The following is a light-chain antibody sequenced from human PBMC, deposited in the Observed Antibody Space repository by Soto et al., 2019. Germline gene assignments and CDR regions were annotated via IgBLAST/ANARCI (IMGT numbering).Light chain of an antibody. Sequence: ELVLTQSPATLSLSPGDRATLSCRASQSISSYLAWYQQKPGQAPRLLIYGASNRATGIPVRFSGSGSGTDFTLTISSLEPEDFALYYCQQRRNWLTFGGGTKVEIK. CDR1: QSISSY. CDR3: QQRRNWLT. CDR2: GAS. V-gene: IGKV3-11*01. J-gene: IGKJ4*01.